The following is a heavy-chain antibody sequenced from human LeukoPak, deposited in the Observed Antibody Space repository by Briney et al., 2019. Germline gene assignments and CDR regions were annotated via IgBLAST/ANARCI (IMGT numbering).Heavy chain of an antibody. CDR3: ARHSSPSHGGSAYYYYYGMDV. CDR1: GGSISSGDYY. CDR2: IYYSGST. J-gene: IGHJ6*02. Sequence: PSQTLSLTCTVSGGSISSGDYYWSWIRQPPGKGLEWIGYIYYSGSTYYNPSLKSRVTISVDTSKNQFSLKLSSVTAADTAVYYCARHSSPSHGGSAYYYYYGMDVWGQGTTVTVSS. D-gene: IGHD2-15*01. V-gene: IGHV4-30-4*01.